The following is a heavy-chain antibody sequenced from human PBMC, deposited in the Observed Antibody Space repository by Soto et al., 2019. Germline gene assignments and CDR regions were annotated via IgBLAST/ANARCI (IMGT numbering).Heavy chain of an antibody. D-gene: IGHD3-10*01. CDR2: ISGSGGST. Sequence: GGSLRLSCAASGFTFSSYAMSWVRQAPGKGLEWVSAISGSGGSTYYADSVKGRFTISRDNSKNTLYLQMNSLRAEDTAVYYCAKYQKRHTTYSGYFDYWGQGTLVTVSS. J-gene: IGHJ4*02. V-gene: IGHV3-23*01. CDR1: GFTFSSYA. CDR3: AKYQKRHTTYSGYFDY.